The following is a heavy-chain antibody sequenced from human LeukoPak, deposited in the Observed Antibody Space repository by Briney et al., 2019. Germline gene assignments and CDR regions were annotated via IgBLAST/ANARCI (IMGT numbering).Heavy chain of an antibody. J-gene: IGHJ4*02. Sequence: GGSLRLSCAASGFTFSSYGMHWVRQAPGKGLEWVAVISYDGSNKYYADSVKGRFTISRDNSKNTLYLQMNSLRAEDTAVYYCARDWTSTPNGSGSLDYWGQGTLVTVSS. CDR1: GFTFSSYG. CDR2: ISYDGSNK. CDR3: ARDWTSTPNGSGSLDY. D-gene: IGHD3-10*01. V-gene: IGHV3-30*03.